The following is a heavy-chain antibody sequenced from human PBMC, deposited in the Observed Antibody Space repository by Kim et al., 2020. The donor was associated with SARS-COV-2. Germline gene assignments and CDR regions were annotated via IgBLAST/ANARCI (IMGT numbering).Heavy chain of an antibody. CDR1: GFTFSSYG. Sequence: GGSLRLSCAASGFTFSSYGMRWVRQAPGKGLEWVAVICCGGSNKYYADSVKGRFTISRDNSKNTLYLQMNSLRAEDTAVYYCAGEGRYGGGACYPTPDYWGQGTPVTVSS. CDR2: ICCGGSNK. CDR3: AGEGRYGGGACYPTPDY. V-gene: IGHV3-33*01. J-gene: IGHJ4*02. D-gene: IGHD2-21*02.